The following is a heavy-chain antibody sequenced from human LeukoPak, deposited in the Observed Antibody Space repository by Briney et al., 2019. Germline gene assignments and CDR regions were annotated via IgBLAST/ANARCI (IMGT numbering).Heavy chain of an antibody. J-gene: IGHJ3*02. CDR2: ISHSGSPI. CDR3: ARDYGYAFDI. D-gene: IGHD3-10*01. Sequence: GGSLRLSRAASGFTFSAYSLNWVRQAPGKGLEWISYISHSGSPISYTDPVKGRFTISRDNAKNSLFLQMNSLRAEDTAVYYCARDYGYAFDIWGQGTMVTVSS. CDR1: GFTFSAYS. V-gene: IGHV3-48*04.